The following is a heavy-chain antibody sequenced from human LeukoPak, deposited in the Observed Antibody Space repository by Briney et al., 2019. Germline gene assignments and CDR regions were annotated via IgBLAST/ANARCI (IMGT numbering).Heavy chain of an antibody. CDR1: GFNFDDYT. D-gene: IGHD3-10*01. CDR3: AKSHGAGRYYPLEY. CDR2: ISWNSDFI. V-gene: IGHV3-9*01. J-gene: IGHJ4*02. Sequence: PGGSLRLSCAASGFNFDDYTMHWVRQPPGKGLEWVSGISWNSDFIVYGDSVKGRFTISRDNAKNSLYLQMNSLRAEDTALYYCAKSHGAGRYYPLEYWGQGTLLTVS.